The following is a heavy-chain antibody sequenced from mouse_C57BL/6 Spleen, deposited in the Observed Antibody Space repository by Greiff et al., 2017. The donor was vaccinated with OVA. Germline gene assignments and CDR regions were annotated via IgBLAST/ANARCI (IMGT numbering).Heavy chain of an antibody. J-gene: IGHJ4*01. D-gene: IGHD1-1*02. V-gene: IGHV1-52*01. Sequence: QVQLQQPGAELVRPGSSVKLSCKASGYTFTSYWMHWVKQRPIQGLEWIGSIDPADSETHYNQKFQGKATLTVDKSSSTAYMQLSSLPSEDSAVYYCARGGSYDALDYWGQGTTLTVSS. CDR1: GYTFTSYW. CDR2: IDPADSET. CDR3: ARGGSYDALDY.